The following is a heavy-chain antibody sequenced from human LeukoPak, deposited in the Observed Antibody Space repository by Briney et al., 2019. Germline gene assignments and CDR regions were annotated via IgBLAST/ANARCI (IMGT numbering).Heavy chain of an antibody. Sequence: GGSLRLSCAVSGFTFQTFGMHWVRQTPGKGLEWVALISFDGSYKYYTDSVKGRFTISRDNAENSLYLQMNSLRAEDTAVYYCARDRDWAFDFWGQGTMVTVSS. CDR1: GFTFQTFG. J-gene: IGHJ3*01. V-gene: IGHV3-30*03. CDR3: ARDRDWAFDF. CDR2: ISFDGSYK. D-gene: IGHD3-9*01.